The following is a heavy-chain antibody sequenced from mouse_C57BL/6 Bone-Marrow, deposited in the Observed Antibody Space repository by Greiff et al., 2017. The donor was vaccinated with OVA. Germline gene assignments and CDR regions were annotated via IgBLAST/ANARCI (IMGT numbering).Heavy chain of an antibody. CDR3: ARWEPSLVDY. Sequence: QVQLKQSGAELVKPGASVKLSCKASGYTFTSYWMHWVKQRPGQGLEWIGMIHPNSGSTNYNEKFKSKATLTVDKSSSTAYMQLSSLTSEDSAVYYCARWEPSLVDYWGQGTTLTVSS. J-gene: IGHJ2*01. D-gene: IGHD4-1*01. V-gene: IGHV1-64*01. CDR1: GYTFTSYW. CDR2: IHPNSGST.